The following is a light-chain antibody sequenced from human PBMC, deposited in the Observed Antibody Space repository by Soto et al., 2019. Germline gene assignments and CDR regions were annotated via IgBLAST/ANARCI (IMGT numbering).Light chain of an antibody. CDR2: EVS. V-gene: IGLV2-23*02. CDR3: CSYAGSYV. J-gene: IGLJ1*01. CDR1: SSDVGSYNL. Sequence: QSVLTQPASVSGSPGQSITISYTGTSSDVGSYNLVSWYQQHPGKAPKLMIYEVSKRPSGVSNRFSGSKSGNTASLTISGLQAEDEADYYCCSYAGSYVFGTGTKLTVL.